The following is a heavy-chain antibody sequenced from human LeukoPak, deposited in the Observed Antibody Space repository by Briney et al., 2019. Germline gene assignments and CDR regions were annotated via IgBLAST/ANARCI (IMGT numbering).Heavy chain of an antibody. D-gene: IGHD6-6*01. CDR1: GYTFTGYY. CDR2: INPNSGDT. Sequence: ASVKVSRKASGYTFTGYYVHWVRQAPGQGLEWIGWINPNSGDTNYAQKFQGRVTMTRDTSISTAYMELSGLRSDDTAVYYCARGDLVRHYYYMDVWGKGTTVTVSS. J-gene: IGHJ6*03. V-gene: IGHV1-2*02. CDR3: ARGDLVRHYYYMDV.